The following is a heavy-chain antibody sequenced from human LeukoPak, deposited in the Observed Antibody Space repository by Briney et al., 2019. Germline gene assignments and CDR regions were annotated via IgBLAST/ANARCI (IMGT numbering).Heavy chain of an antibody. J-gene: IGHJ4*02. V-gene: IGHV3-74*03. Sequence: GGSLRLSCAASGFTFSSYGMHWVRQAPGKGLVWVSHINGDGGTTTYADSVKGRFTISRDNAKNTLYLQMNSLRAEDTAVFYCARSNNYGFDYWGQGTLVTVSS. CDR3: ARSNNYGFDY. CDR2: INGDGGTT. D-gene: IGHD5-24*01. CDR1: GFTFSSYG.